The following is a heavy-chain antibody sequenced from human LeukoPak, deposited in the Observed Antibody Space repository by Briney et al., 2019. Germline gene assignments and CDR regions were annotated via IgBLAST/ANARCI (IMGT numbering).Heavy chain of an antibody. J-gene: IGHJ4*02. D-gene: IGHD3-22*01. CDR1: GGSVSSGSYY. Sequence: YPRETLSLTCTVSGGSVSSGSYYWSWIRQPPGKGLEWIGYIYYSGSTNYNPSLKSRVTISVDTSKNQFSLKLSSVTAADTAVYYCARGLSNTMINYWGQGTLVTVSS. CDR2: IYYSGST. V-gene: IGHV4-61*01. CDR3: ARGLSNTMINY.